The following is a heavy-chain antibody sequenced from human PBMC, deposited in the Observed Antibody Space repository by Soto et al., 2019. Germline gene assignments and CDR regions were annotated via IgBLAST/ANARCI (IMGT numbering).Heavy chain of an antibody. V-gene: IGHV1-69*13. J-gene: IGHJ4*02. Sequence: SVKVSCKASGGTFSSYAISWVRQAPGQGLEWMGGIIPIFGTANYAQKFQGRVTITADESTSTAYMELSSLRSEDTAVYYCARGLDSPDNFDYWGQGTLVTVSS. CDR1: GGTFSSYA. CDR3: ARGLDSPDNFDY. D-gene: IGHD2-2*03. CDR2: IIPIFGTA.